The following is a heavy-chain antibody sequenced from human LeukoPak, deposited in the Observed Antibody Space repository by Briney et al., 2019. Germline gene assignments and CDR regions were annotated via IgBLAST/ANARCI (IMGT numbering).Heavy chain of an antibody. CDR3: ARGNHNWNYATNWFDP. CDR2: INPNSGGT. J-gene: IGHJ5*02. Sequence: ASVNVSCTASGYTFTGYYVHWVRQAPGQGLEWMGWINPNSGGTNYAQKFQGRVTMTRDTSISTAYMELSRLRSDDTAVYYCARGNHNWNYATNWFDPWGQGTLVTVSS. D-gene: IGHD1-7*01. CDR1: GYTFTGYY. V-gene: IGHV1-2*02.